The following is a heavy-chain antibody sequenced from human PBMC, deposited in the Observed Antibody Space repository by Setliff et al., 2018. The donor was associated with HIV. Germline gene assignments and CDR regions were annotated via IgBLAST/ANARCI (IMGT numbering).Heavy chain of an antibody. CDR3: VRGRIDTYWDYFKEYFFNYIDV. Sequence: SETLSLTCTVSGASITSGNFYWTWIRKPAGKGLEWIGHIYTSGRLNYNTSLKSRLSMSVHTSKNQISLSLTSVSAADTAVYFCVRGRIDTYWDYFKEYFFNYIDVWGQGTTVTVSS. V-gene: IGHV4-61*09. CDR2: IYTSGRL. J-gene: IGHJ6*03. D-gene: IGHD3-9*01. CDR1: GASITSGNFY.